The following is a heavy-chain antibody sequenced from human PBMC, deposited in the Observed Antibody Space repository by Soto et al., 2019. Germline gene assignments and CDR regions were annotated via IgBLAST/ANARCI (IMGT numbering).Heavy chain of an antibody. CDR3: ARGEKTYGVVGY. V-gene: IGHV1-69*02. J-gene: IGHJ4*02. Sequence: QVQLVQSGAEVKKPGSSVKVSCKASGGTFSSYTISWVRQAPGQGLEWMGRIIPILGIANYAQKFQGRVTITADKSTSTAYMELSSLRSEDTAVYCCARGEKTYGVVGYWGQGTLVTVSS. CDR1: GGTFSSYT. D-gene: IGHD1-26*01. CDR2: IIPILGIA.